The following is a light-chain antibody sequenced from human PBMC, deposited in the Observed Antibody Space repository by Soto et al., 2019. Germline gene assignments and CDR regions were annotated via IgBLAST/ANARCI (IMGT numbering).Light chain of an antibody. J-gene: IGKJ1*01. CDR2: VAS. Sequence: EIVSTQSPGTLSLSPGARATLSCRDSQSVSSSYLAWYQQKTGQAPRLLIYVASSRATGMPDRFSGSGSGRDFTVTISRLEPDDFAVEDWQQYGSSPWTIGQGTKVEIK. CDR1: QSVSSSY. V-gene: IGKV3-20*01. CDR3: QQYGSSPWT.